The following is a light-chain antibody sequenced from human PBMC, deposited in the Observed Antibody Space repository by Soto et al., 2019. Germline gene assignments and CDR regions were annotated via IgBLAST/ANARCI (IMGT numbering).Light chain of an antibody. CDR1: KTITKS. CDR2: AAS. CDR3: QQSHTIPFT. J-gene: IGKJ4*01. V-gene: IGKV1-39*01. Sequence: DIQMTQSPSSLSASVGDKVTITCRASKTITKSLNWYQHAPGKAPKLLIYAASGLHTGVPSRFSGGGSGTDFTLTIASLQAEDSATYYCQQSHTIPFTFGGGTKVEIK.